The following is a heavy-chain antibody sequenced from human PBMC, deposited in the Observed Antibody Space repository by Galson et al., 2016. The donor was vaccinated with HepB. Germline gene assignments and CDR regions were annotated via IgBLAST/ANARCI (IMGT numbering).Heavy chain of an antibody. D-gene: IGHD6-13*01. CDR1: GFSFSSFA. CDR3: ARGGDSSSWYISDYMDV. CDR2: ISYDGGNK. Sequence: SLRLSCAASGFSFSSFAIHWVRQAPGKGLEWVAVISYDGGNKYSADSVKGRLTISRDNSENTLFLQMNSLRPEDTAVYYCARGGDSSSWYISDYMDVWGKGTTVIVSS. V-gene: IGHV3-30-3*01. J-gene: IGHJ6*03.